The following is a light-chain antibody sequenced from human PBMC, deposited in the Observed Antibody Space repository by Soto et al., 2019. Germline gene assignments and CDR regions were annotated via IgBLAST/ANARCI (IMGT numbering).Light chain of an antibody. CDR2: DAS. V-gene: IGKV3D-15*01. J-gene: IGKJ5*01. CDR3: QQYYNWPRT. Sequence: EIVMTQSPATLSVSPGERATLSCRASQSVSSNLAWYQQKPGQAPRLLIYDASNRATGIPARFSGSGSGTEFTLTVNSLQAEDCAVYYCQQYYNWPRTFGQGTRLENK. CDR1: QSVSSN.